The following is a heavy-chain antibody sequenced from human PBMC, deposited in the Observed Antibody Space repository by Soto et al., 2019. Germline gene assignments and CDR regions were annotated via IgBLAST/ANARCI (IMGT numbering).Heavy chain of an antibody. CDR2: IYWDDDK. CDR3: ARRMAGYNWFDP. J-gene: IGHJ5*02. CDR1: GFSLSTTGVG. V-gene: IGHV2-5*02. Sequence: QITLKESGPTLVKPTQTLTLTCTFSGFSLSTTGVGVGWIRQPPGKALEWLGIIYWDDDKRYTASLRSRLTINKDTSKNQVVLSLTNMDPVDTAKYYCARRMAGYNWFDPWGQGALVTVSS.